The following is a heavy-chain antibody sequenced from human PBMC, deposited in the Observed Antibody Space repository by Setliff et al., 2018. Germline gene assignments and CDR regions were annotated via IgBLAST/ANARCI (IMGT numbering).Heavy chain of an antibody. Sequence: SETLSLTCTVSGGSVTSYYWSWIRQAAGKGLEWVGRISSNVRTNYNPSLEGRVSMSVDTSKNQISLHLTSMTTADTALYYCTRGRQNYYYMDVWGKGTTVTVSS. CDR2: ISSNVRT. CDR3: TRGRQNYYYMDV. J-gene: IGHJ6*03. CDR1: GGSVTSYY. V-gene: IGHV4-4*07.